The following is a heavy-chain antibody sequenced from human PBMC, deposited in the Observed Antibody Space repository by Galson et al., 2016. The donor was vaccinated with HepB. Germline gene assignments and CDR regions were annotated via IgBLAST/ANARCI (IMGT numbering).Heavy chain of an antibody. Sequence: SLRLSCAASGFTFSDYNMNWVRQAPGKGLEWVSFISATSETTYYADSARGLFTVSRDNAKNSLYLQMSSLRAEDTAVYYCARSGVWPGAFDIWGQGTMVTVSS. CDR3: ARSGVWPGAFDI. CDR2: ISATSETT. V-gene: IGHV3-48*01. D-gene: IGHD3-16*01. CDR1: GFTFSDYN. J-gene: IGHJ3*02.